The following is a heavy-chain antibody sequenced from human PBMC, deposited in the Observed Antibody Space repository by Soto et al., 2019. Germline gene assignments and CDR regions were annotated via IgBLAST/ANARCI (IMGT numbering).Heavy chain of an antibody. Sequence: GGSLRLSCAGSGFTFSSYWMSWVRQAPGKGLEWVANIKQDGSEKYYVDSVKGRFTISRDNAKNSLYLQMNSLRAEDTAVYYCASSYYYDSSGTFGWGQGTLVTVSS. J-gene: IGHJ4*02. D-gene: IGHD3-22*01. CDR2: IKQDGSEK. V-gene: IGHV3-7*01. CDR1: GFTFSSYW. CDR3: ASSYYYDSSGTFG.